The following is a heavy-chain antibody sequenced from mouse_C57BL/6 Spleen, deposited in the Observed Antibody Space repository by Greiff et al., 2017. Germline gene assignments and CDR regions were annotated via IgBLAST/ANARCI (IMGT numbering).Heavy chain of an antibody. CDR1: GYAFSSSW. Sequence: VMLVESGPELVKPGASVKISCKASGYAFSSSWMNWVKQRPGKGLEWIGRIYPGDGDTNYNGKFKGKATLTADKSSSTAYMQLSSLTSEDSAVYFCARSAIYDGYYYAMDYWGQGTSVTVSS. V-gene: IGHV1-82*01. CDR2: IYPGDGDT. D-gene: IGHD2-3*01. J-gene: IGHJ4*01. CDR3: ARSAIYDGYYYAMDY.